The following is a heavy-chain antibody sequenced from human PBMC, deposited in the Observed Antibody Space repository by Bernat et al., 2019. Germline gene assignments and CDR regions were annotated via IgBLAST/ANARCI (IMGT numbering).Heavy chain of an antibody. CDR3: VTAVPYRFDW. V-gene: IGHV3-33*01. D-gene: IGHD3-16*02. CDR1: GFTFRNYG. J-gene: IGHJ4*02. Sequence: QVQLVESGGGVVQPGRSLRLSCVTSGFTFRNYGMHWVRQAPGKGLEWVAVMWYDGSQKYYADSVQGRFTVSKDNSKNTLYLQMNSLRAEDTAVYYCVTAVPYRFDWWGQGTLVTVSS. CDR2: MWYDGSQK.